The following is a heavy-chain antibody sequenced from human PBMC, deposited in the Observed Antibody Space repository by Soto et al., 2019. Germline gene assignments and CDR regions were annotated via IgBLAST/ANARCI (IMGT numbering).Heavy chain of an antibody. D-gene: IGHD2-15*01. CDR1: GGTFSSSA. V-gene: IGHV1-69*13. CDR3: ARVCSGGSCYVYGMDV. J-gene: IGHJ6*02. Sequence: SVKVSCKASGGTFSSSAISCVRQAPGQGLEWMGGIIPIFGTANYAQKFQGRVTITADESTSTAYMELSSLRSEDTAVYYCARVCSGGSCYVYGMDVWGQGTTVTVSS. CDR2: IIPIFGTA.